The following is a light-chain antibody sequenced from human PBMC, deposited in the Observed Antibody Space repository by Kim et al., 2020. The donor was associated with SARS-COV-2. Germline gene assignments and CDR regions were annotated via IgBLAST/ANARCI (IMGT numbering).Light chain of an antibody. CDR1: QDITSY. CDR2: GAS. V-gene: IGKV1-9*01. CDR3: EQVKAYPLT. J-gene: IGKJ4*01. Sequence: DIQLTQSPSFLSASVGDRVTITCRASQDITSYLAWYQQKPGKAPKLLIYGASTLQSAVPSRFSGSGYGTEFTFTISSLQPEDFATYYCEQVKAYPLTFGGGTKVDIK.